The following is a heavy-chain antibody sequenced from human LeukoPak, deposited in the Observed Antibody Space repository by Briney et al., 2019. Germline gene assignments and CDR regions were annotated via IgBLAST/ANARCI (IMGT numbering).Heavy chain of an antibody. Sequence: ASVKVSCKVSGYTLTELSMHWVRQAPGKGLEWMGGFDPEDGGTIYAQKFRGRVTMTRDTSTGTVFMELSSLRSDDTAVYFCARNYYDTAGHFGYWGQGTLVTVSS. CDR1: GYTLTELS. D-gene: IGHD3-22*01. CDR2: FDPEDGGT. V-gene: IGHV1-24*01. J-gene: IGHJ4*02. CDR3: ARNYYDTAGHFGY.